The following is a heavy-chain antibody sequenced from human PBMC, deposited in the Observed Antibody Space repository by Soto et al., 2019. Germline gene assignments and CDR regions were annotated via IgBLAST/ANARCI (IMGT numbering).Heavy chain of an antibody. CDR2: ISAYNGNT. CDR3: AGSLYYYDSSGYLDY. V-gene: IGHV1-18*04. J-gene: IGHJ4*02. D-gene: IGHD3-22*01. CDR1: GYTFTSYG. Sequence: GASVKVSCKASGYTFTSYGISWVRQAPGQGLEWMGWISAYNGNTNYAQKLQGRVTMTTDTSTSTAYMELRSLRSDDTAVYYCAGSLYYYDSSGYLDYWGQGTLVTVSS.